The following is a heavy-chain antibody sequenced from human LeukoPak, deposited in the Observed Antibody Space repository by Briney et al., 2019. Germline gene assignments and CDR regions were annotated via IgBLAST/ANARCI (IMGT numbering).Heavy chain of an antibody. CDR3: AREGVGATRWFDP. V-gene: IGHV4-34*01. D-gene: IGHD1-26*01. J-gene: IGHJ5*02. CDR2: INHSGRT. CDR1: GGSFSGYY. Sequence: PSETLSLTCAVYGGSFSGYYWSWIRQPPGKGLEWIGEINHSGRTNYNPSLKSRVTISVDTSKNQFSLKLSSVTAADTAVYYCAREGVGATRWFDPWGQGTLVTVSS.